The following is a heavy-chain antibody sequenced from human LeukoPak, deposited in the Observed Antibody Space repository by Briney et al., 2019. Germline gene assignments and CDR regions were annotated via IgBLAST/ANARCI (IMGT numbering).Heavy chain of an antibody. Sequence: ASVKVSCKASGYTFIGHGVSWVRQAPGQGLEWMGWINPYNDDTHYAQSLQGRVTMTTDTSTNTAFMELRSLISDDTAVYYCARRVQPSLRYCSGSSCYKESWFDPWGQGTLVTVSS. CDR2: INPYNDDT. J-gene: IGHJ5*02. V-gene: IGHV1-18*01. CDR3: ARRVQPSLRYCSGSSCYKESWFDP. CDR1: GYTFIGHG. D-gene: IGHD2-15*01.